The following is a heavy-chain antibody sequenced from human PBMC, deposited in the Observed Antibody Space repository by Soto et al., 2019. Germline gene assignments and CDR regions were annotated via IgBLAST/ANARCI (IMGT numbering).Heavy chain of an antibody. D-gene: IGHD3-10*02. Sequence: EVQVLESGGGLVQPGGSLRLSCAASGFNFNTYAMSWVRQARGKGLEWVPGISGGGGSIHYVDSVKGRFTISRDNSKNTLYLQMNSLSGEDTAVYYCAKGKSSNYVSHAFDVWGQGTMVTVSS. CDR3: AKGKSSNYVSHAFDV. V-gene: IGHV3-23*01. CDR1: GFNFNTYA. J-gene: IGHJ3*01. CDR2: ISGGGGSI.